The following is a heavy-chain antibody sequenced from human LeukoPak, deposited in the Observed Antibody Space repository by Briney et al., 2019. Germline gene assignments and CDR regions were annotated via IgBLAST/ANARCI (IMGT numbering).Heavy chain of an antibody. J-gene: IGHJ4*02. Sequence: SETLSLTCTVSGGSISSYYWSWIRQPPGKGLEWIGYIYYSGSTNYNPSLKSRVTISVDTSKNQFSLKLSSVTAADTAVYYCARQGRGYGGTFDYWGQGTLVTVSS. D-gene: IGHD3-16*01. CDR2: IYYSGST. CDR1: GGSISSYY. V-gene: IGHV4-59*01. CDR3: ARQGRGYGGTFDY.